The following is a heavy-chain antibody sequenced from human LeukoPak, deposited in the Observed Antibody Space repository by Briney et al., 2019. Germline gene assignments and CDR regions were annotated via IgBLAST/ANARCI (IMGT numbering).Heavy chain of an antibody. CDR2: ITGDGGST. Sequence: GGSLRLSCAASGFAFDEYAMHWVRQAPGKGLEWVSFITGDGGSTYYSDSVKGRFTISRDNSKNSLYLQMNSLRAEDTAVYYCARVVGWFGEAKGTFDYWGQGTLVTVSS. CDR1: GFAFDEYA. J-gene: IGHJ4*02. V-gene: IGHV3-43*02. CDR3: ARVVGWFGEAKGTFDY. D-gene: IGHD3-10*01.